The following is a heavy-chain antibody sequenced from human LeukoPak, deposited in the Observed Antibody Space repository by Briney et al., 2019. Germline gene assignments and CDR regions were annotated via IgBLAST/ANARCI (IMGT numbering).Heavy chain of an antibody. D-gene: IGHD4-17*01. J-gene: IGHJ3*02. Sequence: PGGSLRLSCAASGFTFSSYGMHWVRQAPGKGLEWVAVIWYDGSNKYYADSVKGRFTISRDNAKNSLWLQMNSLRAEDTAVYYCARSDYGDYNWGQGTMVTVSS. CDR3: ARSDYGDYN. CDR2: IWYDGSNK. CDR1: GFTFSSYG. V-gene: IGHV3-33*01.